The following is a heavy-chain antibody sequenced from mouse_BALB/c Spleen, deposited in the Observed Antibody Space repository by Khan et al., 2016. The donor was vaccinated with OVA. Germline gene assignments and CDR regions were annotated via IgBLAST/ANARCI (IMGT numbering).Heavy chain of an antibody. Sequence: EVQLQESGPSLVQPSQTLSLTCSVTGDSIPSGFWSWVRKFPGNKLEYMGYMIYSGYTYYNPSLKGRFSIPRHTSKNQYYLQLNSVTTEDTATYYCARSTYKYAFAYWGQGALVTVSA. CDR3: ARSTYKYAFAY. CDR2: MIYSGYT. J-gene: IGHJ3*01. CDR1: GDSIPSGF. D-gene: IGHD1-3*01. V-gene: IGHV3-8*02.